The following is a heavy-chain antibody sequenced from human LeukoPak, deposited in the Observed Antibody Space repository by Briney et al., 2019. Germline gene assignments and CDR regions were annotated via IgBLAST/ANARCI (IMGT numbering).Heavy chain of an antibody. D-gene: IGHD1-1*01. Sequence: ASVKVSCKASGYTFTSYGISWVRQAPGQGLEWMGWISAYNGNTNYAQKLQGRVTITADKSTSTAYMELSSLRSEDTAVYYCAREERRGNWFDPWGQGTLITVSS. CDR2: ISAYNGNT. J-gene: IGHJ5*02. V-gene: IGHV1-18*01. CDR3: AREERRGNWFDP. CDR1: GYTFTSYG.